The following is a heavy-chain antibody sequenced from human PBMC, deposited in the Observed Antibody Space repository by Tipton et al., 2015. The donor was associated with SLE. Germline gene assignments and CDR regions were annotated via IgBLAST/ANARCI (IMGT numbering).Heavy chain of an antibody. CDR3: ARGCYDYVWGSYPDY. CDR1: GFTFSSYS. Sequence: GSLRLSCAASGFTFSSYSMNWVRQAPGKGLEWVSYISSSSSTIYYADSVEGRFTISRDNAKNSLYLQMNSLRAEDTAVYYCARGCYDYVWGSYPDYWGQGTLVTVSS. V-gene: IGHV3-48*01. D-gene: IGHD3-16*02. J-gene: IGHJ4*02. CDR2: ISSSSSTI.